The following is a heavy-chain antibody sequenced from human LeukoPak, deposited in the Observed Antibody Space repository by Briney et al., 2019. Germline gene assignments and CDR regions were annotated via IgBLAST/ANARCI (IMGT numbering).Heavy chain of an antibody. D-gene: IGHD4-17*01. CDR2: INPSGGST. V-gene: IGHV1-46*01. J-gene: IGHJ4*02. CDR1: GYTFTSYY. CDR3: ATVSPVTTFIGNYFDY. Sequence: ASVKVSCKASGYTFTSYYMHWVRQAPGQGLEWMGIINPSGGSTSYAQKFQGRVTMTRDTSTSTVYMELSSLRSEDTAVYYCATVSPVTTFIGNYFDYWGQGTLVTVSS.